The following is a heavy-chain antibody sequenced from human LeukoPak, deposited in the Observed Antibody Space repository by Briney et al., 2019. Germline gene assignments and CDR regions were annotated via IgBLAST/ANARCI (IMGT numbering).Heavy chain of an antibody. V-gene: IGHV4-59*01. J-gene: IGHJ6*02. CDR1: GGSISSYY. CDR3: ARGGTIRNGMDV. Sequence: SETLSLTCTVSGGSISSYYWSWIRQPPGKGLEWIGYIYYSGSTNYNPSLKSRVTISVDTSKNQFSLKLSSLTAADTAVYYCARGGTIRNGMDVWGQGTTVTVSS. CDR2: IYYSGST. D-gene: IGHD3-16*01.